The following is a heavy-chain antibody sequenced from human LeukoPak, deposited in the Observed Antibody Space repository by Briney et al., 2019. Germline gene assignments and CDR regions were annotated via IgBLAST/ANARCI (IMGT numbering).Heavy chain of an antibody. Sequence: ASVKVSCKASGYTFTGCYMHWVRQAPGQGLEWMGWINPNSGGTNYAQKFQGRVTMTRDTSISTAYMELSRLRSDDTAVYYCARAGGGYSGSYPPPFWGQGTLVTVSS. D-gene: IGHD1-26*01. V-gene: IGHV1-2*02. CDR1: GYTFTGCY. J-gene: IGHJ4*02. CDR2: INPNSGGT. CDR3: ARAGGGYSGSYPPPF.